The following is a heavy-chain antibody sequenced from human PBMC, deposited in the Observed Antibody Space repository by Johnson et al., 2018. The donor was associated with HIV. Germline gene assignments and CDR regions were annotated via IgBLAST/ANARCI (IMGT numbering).Heavy chain of an antibody. V-gene: IGHV3-43*02. CDR1: GFTFSSYA. Sequence: VQLVESGGGVVQPGGSLRLSCAASGFTFSSYAMSWVRQAPGKGLEWVSAISWDGGSTYYGDSVKGRFTVSRDNSKNSLYLQMNSLRTEDTALYYYAKGGDTTGYDSFDIWGQGTMVTVSS. J-gene: IGHJ3*02. CDR3: AKGGDTTGYDSFDI. D-gene: IGHD1-26*01. CDR2: ISWDGGST.